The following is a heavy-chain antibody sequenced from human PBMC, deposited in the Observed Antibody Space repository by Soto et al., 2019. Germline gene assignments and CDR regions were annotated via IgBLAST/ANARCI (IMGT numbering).Heavy chain of an antibody. CDR1: GGSVSSGSYY. CDR2: IYYSGST. Sequence: PSETLSLTCTVSGGSVSSGSYYWSWIRQPPGKGLEWIGYIYYSGSTNYNPSLKSRVTISVGTSKNQFSLKLSSVTAADTAVYYRARDCGGDCYLDYWGQGTLVTVSS. D-gene: IGHD2-21*02. CDR3: ARDCGGDCYLDY. J-gene: IGHJ4*02. V-gene: IGHV4-61*01.